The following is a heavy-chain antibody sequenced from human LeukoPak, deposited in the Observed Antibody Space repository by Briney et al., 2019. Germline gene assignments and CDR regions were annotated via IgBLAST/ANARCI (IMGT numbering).Heavy chain of an antibody. D-gene: IGHD2-15*01. CDR1: GGSISSGDYY. Sequence: SQTLSLTCTVSGGSISSGDYYWSWLRQPPGKGLEWIGYIYYSGSTYYNPSLKSRVTISVDTSKNQFSLKLGSVTAADTAVYYCARETVLKLLLLDYYYGMDVWGQGTTVTVSS. CDR2: IYYSGST. V-gene: IGHV4-30-4*01. J-gene: IGHJ6*02. CDR3: ARETVLKLLLLDYYYGMDV.